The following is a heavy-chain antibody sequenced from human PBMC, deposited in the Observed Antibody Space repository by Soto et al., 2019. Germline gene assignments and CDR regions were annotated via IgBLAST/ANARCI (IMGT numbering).Heavy chain of an antibody. D-gene: IGHD1-26*01. CDR1: GFTFSNYG. CDR3: ASDLVGASDPYGLDV. CDR2: IWHDGNNK. Sequence: GALRLSCAASGFTFSNYGMHWVRQAPGKGLEWVAIIWHDGNNKYYADSVRGRFIISRDNSKNRLYLQMNSLRAEDTAVYYCASDLVGASDPYGLDVWGQGTPVTVSS. V-gene: IGHV3-33*01. J-gene: IGHJ6*02.